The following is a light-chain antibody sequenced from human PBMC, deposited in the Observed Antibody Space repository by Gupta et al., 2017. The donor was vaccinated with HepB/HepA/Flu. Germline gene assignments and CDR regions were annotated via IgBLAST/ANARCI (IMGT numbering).Light chain of an antibody. CDR3: QQDYSSTWT. CDR1: QSVSDSQ. J-gene: IGKJ1*01. V-gene: IGKV3-20*01. CDR2: AVS. Sequence: EIVLTQSPGTLSLSPGERATLACRTSQSVSDSQLAWYQQKPGQAPRLLIYAVSIRATGIPDRVSGSGSGTDFTLTISRLEPEDFAVYYCQQDYSSTWTFGQGTKVEIK.